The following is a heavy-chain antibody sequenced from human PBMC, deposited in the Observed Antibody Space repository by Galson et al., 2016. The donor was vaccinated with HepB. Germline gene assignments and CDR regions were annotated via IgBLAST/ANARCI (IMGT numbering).Heavy chain of an antibody. D-gene: IGHD3-22*01. J-gene: IGHJ4*02. CDR3: ARHVHSSSSGADDF. Sequence: QSGAEVKKPGESLRISCQASGYSFTDYWITWVRQMPGKGLEWMGRIDPRDSYINYSPPFQGRVTISVDRSISAAYLQWSRLRASDTATYYCARHVHSSSSGADDFWGQGSLVTVSS. CDR1: GYSFTDYW. V-gene: IGHV5-10-1*01. CDR2: IDPRDSYI.